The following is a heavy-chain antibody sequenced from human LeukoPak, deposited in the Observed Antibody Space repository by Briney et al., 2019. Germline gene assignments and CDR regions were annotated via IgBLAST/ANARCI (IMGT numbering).Heavy chain of an antibody. CDR2: INHSGST. D-gene: IGHD3-9*01. CDR3: ATRGYFDWLFPFDY. CDR1: GGSFSGYY. V-gene: IGHV4-34*01. J-gene: IGHJ4*02. Sequence: PSETLSLTCAVYGGSFSGYYWSWLRQPPGKGLEWIGEINHSGSTNYNPSLKSRVTISVDTSKNQFSLKLSSVTAADTAVYYCATRGYFDWLFPFDYWGQGTLVTVSS.